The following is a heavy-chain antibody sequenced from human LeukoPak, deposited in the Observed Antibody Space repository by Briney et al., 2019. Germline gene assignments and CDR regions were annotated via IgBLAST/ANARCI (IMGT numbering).Heavy chain of an antibody. CDR2: INAGNGNT. D-gene: IGHD3-22*01. J-gene: IGHJ5*02. CDR1: GYTFTSYA. V-gene: IGHV1-3*01. CDR3: ARAFPITMIPVGWLDP. Sequence: ASVKVSCKASGYTFTSYAMHWVRQAPGQRLEWMGWINAGNGNTKYSQKFQGRVTITRDTSASTAYMELSSLRSEDTAVYYCARAFPITMIPVGWLDPWGQGTLVTVSS.